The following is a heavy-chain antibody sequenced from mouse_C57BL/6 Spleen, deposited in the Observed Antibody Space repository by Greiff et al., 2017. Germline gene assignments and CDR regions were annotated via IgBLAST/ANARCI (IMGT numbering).Heavy chain of an antibody. CDR3: AFTTVDYFDY. V-gene: IGHV1-82*01. CDR2: IYPGDGDT. Sequence: QVQLQQSGPELVKPGASVKISCKASGYAFSSSWMNWVKQRPGKGLEGIGRIYPGDGDTNYNGKFKGKATLTADKSSSTAYMQLSSLTAEDSAVYFCAFTTVDYFDYWGQGTTLTVSS. CDR1: GYAFSSSW. D-gene: IGHD1-1*01. J-gene: IGHJ2*01.